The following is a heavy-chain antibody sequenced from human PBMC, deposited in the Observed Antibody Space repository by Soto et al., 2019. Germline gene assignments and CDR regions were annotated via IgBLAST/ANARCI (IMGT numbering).Heavy chain of an antibody. D-gene: IGHD2-2*01. CDR3: ARISTVVVPAAIRVYGMDV. V-gene: IGHV1-69*06. CDR1: GGTFSSYA. J-gene: IGHJ6*02. Sequence: GASVKVSCKASGGTFSSYATSWVRQAPGQGLEWMGGIIPIFGTANYAQKFQGRVTITADKSTSTAYMELSSLRSEDTAVYYCARISTVVVPAAIRVYGMDVWGQGTTVTVSS. CDR2: IIPIFGTA.